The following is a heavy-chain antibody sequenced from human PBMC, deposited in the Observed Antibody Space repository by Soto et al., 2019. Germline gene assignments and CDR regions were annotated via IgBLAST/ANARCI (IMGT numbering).Heavy chain of an antibody. Sequence: GGSLRLSCAASGFTFSSYAMHWVRQAPGKGLEWVAVISYDGSNKYYADSVKGRFTISRDNSKNTLYLQMNSLRAEDTAVYYCARDLLIAARPYYYYYYCMDVWGQGTTVTVSS. J-gene: IGHJ6*02. D-gene: IGHD6-6*01. CDR3: ARDLLIAARPYYYYYYCMDV. CDR1: GFTFSSYA. V-gene: IGHV3-30*04. CDR2: ISYDGSNK.